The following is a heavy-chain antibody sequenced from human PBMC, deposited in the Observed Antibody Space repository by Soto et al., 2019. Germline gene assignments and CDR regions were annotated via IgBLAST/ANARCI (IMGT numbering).Heavy chain of an antibody. CDR3: ARSIVVVTALDY. CDR2: INAGNGNT. V-gene: IGHV1-3*05. Sequence: QVQLVQSGAEEKKPGASVKVSCKASGYTFTSYAMHWVRQAPGQRLEWMGWINAGNGNTKYSQKFQGRVTITRDTSASTAYMELSSLRSEDTAVYYCARSIVVVTALDYWGRGTLVTVPS. CDR1: GYTFTSYA. J-gene: IGHJ4*02. D-gene: IGHD2-21*02.